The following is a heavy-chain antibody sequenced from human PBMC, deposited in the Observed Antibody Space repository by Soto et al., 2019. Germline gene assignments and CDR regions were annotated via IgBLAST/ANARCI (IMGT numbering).Heavy chain of an antibody. CDR1: GGSISSGGYY. CDR2: IYYSGST. CDR3: ARADIVVVPAGTYYYYYGMDV. V-gene: IGHV4-31*03. J-gene: IGHJ6*02. Sequence: SETLSLTCTVSGGSISSGGYYWSWIRQHPGKGLEWIGYIYYSGSTYYNPSLKSRVTISVDTSKNQFSLKLSSVTAADTAVYYWARADIVVVPAGTYYYYYGMDVWGQGTTVTVSS. D-gene: IGHD2-2*01.